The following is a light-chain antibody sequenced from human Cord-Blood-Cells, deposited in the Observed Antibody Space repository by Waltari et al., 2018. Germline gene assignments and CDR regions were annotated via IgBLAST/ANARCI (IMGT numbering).Light chain of an antibody. CDR1: ESVFYSSNNKNY. V-gene: IGKV4-1*01. Sequence: DIVMTQSPDSLAVSLGERATINCKSSESVFYSSNNKNYLDWYQQKPGQPPKLLIYWVSTRDSGVPDRFSGSGSGTDFTLTISSLQAEDVAVYYCQQYYSTPYTFGQGTKLEIK. CDR2: WVS. CDR3: QQYYSTPYT. J-gene: IGKJ2*01.